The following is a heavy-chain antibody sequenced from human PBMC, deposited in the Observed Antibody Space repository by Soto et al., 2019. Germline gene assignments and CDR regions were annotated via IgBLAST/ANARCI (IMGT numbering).Heavy chain of an antibody. Sequence: PGGSLRLSCVASGFTFSDHYMTWIRQAPGKGLEWLSYISTSSSYTNYAESVKGRFTISRDNAMNSLYLQMNSLRAEDTAVYYCARLRLTGYFDYWGQGTLVTVSS. J-gene: IGHJ4*02. V-gene: IGHV3-11*03. CDR2: ISTSSSYT. CDR3: ARLRLTGYFDY. CDR1: GFTFSDHY.